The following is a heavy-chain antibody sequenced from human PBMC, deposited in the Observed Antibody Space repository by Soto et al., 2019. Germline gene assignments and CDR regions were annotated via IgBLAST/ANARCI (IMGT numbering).Heavy chain of an antibody. Sequence: WGSLRPSWGAVWFNLVNFGGRRVRQDPSKGVEWVAGIWYDGSNKYYADSVKGRFTISRDNSKNTLYLQMNSLRAEDTAVYYCARTRLEWLFNYYYYGMDVWGQGTTVTVSS. D-gene: IGHD3-3*01. CDR1: FNLVNFG. CDR3: ARTRLEWLFNYYYYGMDV. CDR2: IWYDGSNK. V-gene: IGHV3-33*01. J-gene: IGHJ6*02.